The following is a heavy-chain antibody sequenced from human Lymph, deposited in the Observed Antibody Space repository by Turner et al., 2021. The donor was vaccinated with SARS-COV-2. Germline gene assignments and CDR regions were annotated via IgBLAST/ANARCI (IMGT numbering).Heavy chain of an antibody. J-gene: IGHJ4*02. V-gene: IGHV4-39*01. Sequence: QLQLQESGPGLVKPSETLSLTCTVSGGHISSSSYYWGWIRQPPGKGLEWIGNIYYSGSTYYNLSLKSRVTISVDTSKNQFSLKLSSVTAADTAVYYCARNDRVVVQSFDYWGQGTLVTVSS. CDR1: GGHISSSSYY. D-gene: IGHD3-22*01. CDR3: ARNDRVVVQSFDY. CDR2: IYYSGST.